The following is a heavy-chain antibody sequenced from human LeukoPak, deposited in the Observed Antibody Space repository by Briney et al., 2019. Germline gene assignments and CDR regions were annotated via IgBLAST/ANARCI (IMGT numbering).Heavy chain of an antibody. J-gene: IGHJ2*01. Sequence: SETLSLTCAVYGGSFRGYYWSWIRQPPGKGLEWIGEIHYTGATNYKPSLKSRVTISVDPSKNQFSLRVSSVTAADTAVYYCARGVLGPYYFDLWGRGTLVTVSS. CDR2: IHYTGAT. CDR1: GGSFRGYY. D-gene: IGHD7-27*01. V-gene: IGHV4-34*01. CDR3: ARGVLGPYYFDL.